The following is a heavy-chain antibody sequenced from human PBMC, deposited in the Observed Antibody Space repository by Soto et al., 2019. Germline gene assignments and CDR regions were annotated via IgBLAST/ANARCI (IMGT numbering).Heavy chain of an antibody. D-gene: IGHD3-10*01. V-gene: IGHV4-39*01. CDR1: GGSISSSSYY. J-gene: IGHJ6*02. Sequence: ASETLSLTCTVSGGSISSSSYYWGWIRQPPGKGLEWIGSIYYSGSTYYNPSLKSRVTISVDTSKNQFSLKLSSVTAADTAVYYCARRGFGELSVIDYGMDVWGQGTTVTVSS. CDR2: IYYSGST. CDR3: ARRGFGELSVIDYGMDV.